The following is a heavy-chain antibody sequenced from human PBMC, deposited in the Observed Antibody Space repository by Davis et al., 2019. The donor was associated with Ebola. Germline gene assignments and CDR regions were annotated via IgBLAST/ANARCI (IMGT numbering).Heavy chain of an antibody. CDR1: GFTFSNAW. CDR2: ISGSGGST. CDR3: AKASPIAVAGKDY. V-gene: IGHV3-23*01. D-gene: IGHD6-19*01. J-gene: IGHJ4*02. Sequence: GESLKISCAASGFTFSNAWMSWVRQAPGKGLEWVSAISGSGGSTYYADSVKGRFTISRDNSKNTLYLQMNSLRAEDTAVYYCAKASPIAVAGKDYWGQGTLVTVSS.